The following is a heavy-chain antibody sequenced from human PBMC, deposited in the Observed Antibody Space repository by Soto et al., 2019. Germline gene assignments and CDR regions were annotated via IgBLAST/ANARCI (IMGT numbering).Heavy chain of an antibody. J-gene: IGHJ4*02. Sequence: QVQLQQWGAGLVKPSETLSLSCAVYGQSFSGHSWAWLRQPPGKGLEWIGEINESGSTYYNPSLKSRVTISTVTSKKQFSLKLSSVSAAVTAAYFCARGSGIVALPGELDAGKYDYWGQGTLVNVSS. CDR1: GQSFSGHS. CDR3: ARGSGIVALPGELDAGKYDY. D-gene: IGHD1-1*01. V-gene: IGHV4-34*01. CDR2: INESGST.